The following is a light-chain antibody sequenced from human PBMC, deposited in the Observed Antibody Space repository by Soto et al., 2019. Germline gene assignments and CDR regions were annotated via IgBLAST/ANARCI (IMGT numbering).Light chain of an antibody. J-gene: IGKJ4*01. V-gene: IGKV1-27*01. CDR1: QDINNW. CDR2: DVS. CDR3: QKYNSAPLT. Sequence: DLQMTQSPSTLSAFVGDRVTITCRATQDINNWLAWYQQKPGKAPRLLIYDVSTLQTGVPSRFSGSGSGTDFTLTISSLQPEDVATYYCQKYNSAPLTFGGGTKVEIK.